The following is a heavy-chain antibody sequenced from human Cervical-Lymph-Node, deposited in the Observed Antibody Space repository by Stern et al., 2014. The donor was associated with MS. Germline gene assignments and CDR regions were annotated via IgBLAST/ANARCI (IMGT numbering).Heavy chain of an antibody. CDR2: TTPLFGTA. Sequence: QMQLVQSGAEVKKPGSSVKVSCKASGDTFSSLDIGWVRQAPGQGPEWLGGTTPLFGTANYAQNLQGRVTFSADDSTSTTYMELSSLRSEDTAVYYCARHQAGIAADWGQGTLVTVSS. V-gene: IGHV1-69*01. CDR3: ARHQAGIAAD. D-gene: IGHD6-13*01. CDR1: GDTFSSLD. J-gene: IGHJ4*02.